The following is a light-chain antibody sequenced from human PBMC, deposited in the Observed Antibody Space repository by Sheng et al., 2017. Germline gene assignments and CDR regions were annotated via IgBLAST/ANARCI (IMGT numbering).Light chain of an antibody. J-gene: IGLJ2*01. CDR1: DIGSQN. CDR2: RDS. Sequence: SYELTQPHSVSVALGQTATITCEGDDIGSQNVHWYQQQPGQAPMLVIYRDSRPSLVGSLSASLASTSGNTATLTHQQTSKDGDEAVYYCQLWFGGTVFGGGTKLTVL. CDR3: QLWFGGTV. V-gene: IGLV3-9*01.